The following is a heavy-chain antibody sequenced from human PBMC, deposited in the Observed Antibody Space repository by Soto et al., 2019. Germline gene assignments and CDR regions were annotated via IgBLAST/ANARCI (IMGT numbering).Heavy chain of an antibody. Sequence: PSETLSLTCTVSGGSISSYYWSWIRQPPGKGLEWIGYIYYSGSTNYNPSLKSRVTISVDTSKNQFSLKLSSVTAADTALYYCARISKGWFGENWFDPWGQGTLGTVSS. J-gene: IGHJ5*02. CDR2: IYYSGST. CDR1: GGSISSYY. CDR3: ARISKGWFGENWFDP. D-gene: IGHD3-10*01. V-gene: IGHV4-59*01.